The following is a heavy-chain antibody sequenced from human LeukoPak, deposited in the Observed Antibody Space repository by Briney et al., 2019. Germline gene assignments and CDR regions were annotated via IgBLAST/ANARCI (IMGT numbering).Heavy chain of an antibody. D-gene: IGHD1-7*01. V-gene: IGHV1-46*01. CDR1: GYTFTSYY. CDR2: INPSGGST. J-gene: IGHJ6*03. CDR3: AGTRYNWNYGDYYYYYYYMDA. Sequence: ASVKVSCKASGYTFTSYYMHWVRQAPGQGLEWMGIINPSGGSTSYAQKFQGRVTMTRDMSTSTVYMELSSLRSEDTAVYYCAGTRYNWNYGDYYYYYYYMDAWGKGTTVTVSS.